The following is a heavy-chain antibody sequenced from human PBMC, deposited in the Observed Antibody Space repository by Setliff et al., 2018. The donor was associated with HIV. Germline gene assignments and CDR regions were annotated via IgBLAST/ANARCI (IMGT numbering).Heavy chain of an antibody. CDR2: VYASTGHT. J-gene: IGHJ6*03. V-gene: IGHV1-8*01. Sequence: GASVKVSCKTSGDKFGSFDINWVRQASGQGLEWVGWVYASTGHTAYARKFEGRVTMTWDPSTGIGYMELNSLRADDTAVYYCARGIDILVKMGIYYHHMDVWGKGTTVTVSS. CDR3: ARGIDILVKMGIYYHHMDV. D-gene: IGHD2-15*01. CDR1: GDKFGSFD.